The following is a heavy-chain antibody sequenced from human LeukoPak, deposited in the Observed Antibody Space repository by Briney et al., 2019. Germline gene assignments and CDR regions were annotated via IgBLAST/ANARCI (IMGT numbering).Heavy chain of an antibody. CDR2: ISPNSGAT. D-gene: IGHD6-6*01. J-gene: IGHJ4*02. V-gene: IGHV1-2*02. CDR3: ARDFTSSSGQLQFDY. CDR1: GYTFTGHY. Sequence: ASVKVSCKASGYTFTGHYIHWVRQAPGQGLEWMGWISPNSGATDYAQEFQGRVIMTMDTSINTAFMELSGLTSDDTAVYYCARDFTSSSGQLQFDYWGQGTLVTVSS.